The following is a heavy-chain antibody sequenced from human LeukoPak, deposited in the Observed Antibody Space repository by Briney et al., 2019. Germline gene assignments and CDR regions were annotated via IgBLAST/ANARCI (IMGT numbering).Heavy chain of an antibody. CDR3: ARSSGWYLYYYYYGMDV. D-gene: IGHD6-19*01. J-gene: IGHJ6*02. CDR2: INHSGST. CDR1: GGSFSGYY. Sequence: SETLSLTCAVYGGSFSGYYWSWIRQPPGKGLEWIGEINHSGSTNYNPSLKSRVTISVDTSKNQFSLKLSSVTAADTAVYYCARSSGWYLYYYYYGMDVWGQGTLVTVSS. V-gene: IGHV4-34*01.